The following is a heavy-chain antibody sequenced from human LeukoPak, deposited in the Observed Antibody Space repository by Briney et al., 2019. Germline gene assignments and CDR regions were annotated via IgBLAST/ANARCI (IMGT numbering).Heavy chain of an antibody. CDR2: ISYDGSNK. D-gene: IGHD6-13*01. Sequence: GGSLRLSCAASGFTFSSYAMHWVRQAPGKGLEWVAVISYDGSNKYYADSVKGRFTISRDNSKNTLYLQMNSLRAEDTAVYYCARAPPKNSRFDPWGQGTLVTVSS. CDR3: ARAPPKNSRFDP. J-gene: IGHJ5*02. V-gene: IGHV3-30-3*01. CDR1: GFTFSSYA.